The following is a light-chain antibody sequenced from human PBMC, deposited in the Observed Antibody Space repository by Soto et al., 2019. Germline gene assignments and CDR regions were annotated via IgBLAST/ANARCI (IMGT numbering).Light chain of an antibody. CDR3: QQYGSSRT. CDR2: GAS. V-gene: IGKV3-20*01. J-gene: IGKJ1*01. Sequence: DIVLTQSPGTLSLSPGERATLSCRASQSVSSSYLAWYQQKPGQAPRLLIYGASSRATGIPDRFSGSGSGTDFTLTISRLEPEDFAVYYCQQYGSSRTFGQGTTGDIK. CDR1: QSVSSSY.